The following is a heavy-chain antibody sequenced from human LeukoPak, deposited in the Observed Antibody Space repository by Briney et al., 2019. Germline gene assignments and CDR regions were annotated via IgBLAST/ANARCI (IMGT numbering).Heavy chain of an antibody. V-gene: IGHV1-8*01. J-gene: IGHJ5*02. CDR2: MNPNSGNT. Sequence: ASVKVSCKVSVYTFTTYDINWVRQATGQGLEWMGWMNPNSGNTGYAQKFQGRVTMTRNTSISTAYMELSSLRSEDTAVYYCARGPNKSDGGNSGSAWFDPWGQGTLVTVSS. CDR3: ARGPNKSDGGNSGSAWFDP. CDR1: VYTFTTYD. D-gene: IGHD4-23*01.